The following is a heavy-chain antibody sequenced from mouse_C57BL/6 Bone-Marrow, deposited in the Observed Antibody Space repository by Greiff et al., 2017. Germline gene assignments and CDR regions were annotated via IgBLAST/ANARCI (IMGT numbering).Heavy chain of an antibody. Sequence: QVQLKQSGAELVRPGTSVKVSCKASGYAFTNYLIEWVKQRPGQGLEWIGVINPGSGGTNYNEKFKGKATLTADKSSSTAYMQLSSLTSEDSAVYFCARRGNWDWFAYWGQGTLVTVSA. D-gene: IGHD4-1*01. CDR2: INPGSGGT. V-gene: IGHV1-54*01. J-gene: IGHJ3*01. CDR3: ARRGNWDWFAY. CDR1: GYAFTNYL.